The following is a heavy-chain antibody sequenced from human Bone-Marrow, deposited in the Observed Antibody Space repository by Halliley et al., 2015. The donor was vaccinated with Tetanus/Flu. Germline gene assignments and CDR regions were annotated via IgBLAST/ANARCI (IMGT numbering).Heavy chain of an antibody. V-gene: IGHV4-59*01. CDR3: ARGTFPPGTDL. CDR2: IYSRGST. Sequence: KGLEWIGYIYSRGSTNYTPSLRSRVTISEDTSRNQFSLKLRSVTAADTAVYYCARGTFPPGTDLWGQGTLVSVSS. D-gene: IGHD1-7*01. J-gene: IGHJ3*01.